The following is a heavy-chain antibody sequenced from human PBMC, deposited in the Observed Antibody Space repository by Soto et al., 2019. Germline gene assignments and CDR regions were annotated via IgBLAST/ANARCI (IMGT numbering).Heavy chain of an antibody. CDR1: GYTFTNYA. CDR2: INAGNGNA. V-gene: IGHV1-3*01. Sequence: GASVKVSCKASGYTFTNYAMHWVRQAPGQRLEWMGWINAGNGNAKYSQKFQGRVTITRDTSASTAYMELSSLRSEDTAVYYCVRGWNVPGWLDPWGQGTLVTVSS. CDR3: VRGWNVPGWLDP. J-gene: IGHJ5*02. D-gene: IGHD3-10*02.